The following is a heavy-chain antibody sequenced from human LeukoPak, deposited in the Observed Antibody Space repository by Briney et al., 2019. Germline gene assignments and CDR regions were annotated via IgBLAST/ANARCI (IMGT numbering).Heavy chain of an antibody. CDR2: IYHSGST. CDR1: GGSISSSNW. CDR3: ATHVRGSNGFDP. D-gene: IGHD2-8*01. V-gene: IGHV4-4*02. J-gene: IGHJ5*02. Sequence: SETLSLTCAVSGGSISSSNWWSWVRQPPGKGLEWIGEIYHSGSTNYNPSLRTRVTISADTSKNQFSLKLNSVTAADTAVYYCATHVRGSNGFDPWGQGTLVTVSS.